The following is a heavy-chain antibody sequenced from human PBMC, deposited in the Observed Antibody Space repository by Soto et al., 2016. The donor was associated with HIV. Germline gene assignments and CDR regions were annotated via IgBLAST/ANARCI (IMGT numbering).Heavy chain of an antibody. CDR1: GYTFTGYY. CDR2: INPNSGGT. D-gene: IGHD3-10*01. V-gene: IGHV1-2*02. Sequence: QVQLVQSGAEVKKPGASVKVSCKASGYTFTGYYIHWVRQAPGQGLEWMGWINPNSGGTNYAQKFQDRVTMTRDTSISTAYMELNRLTSDDTGVYYCARVPGSYSGIWGQGDNGHRLF. CDR3: ARVPGSYSGI. J-gene: IGHJ3*02.